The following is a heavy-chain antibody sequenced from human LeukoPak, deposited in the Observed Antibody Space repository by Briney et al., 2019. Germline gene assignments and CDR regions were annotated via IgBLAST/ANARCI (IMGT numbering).Heavy chain of an antibody. CDR1: GYTFTGYY. V-gene: IGHV1-2*02. CDR2: INPNSGGT. CDR3: ARVGFTTSWSNFDY. D-gene: IGHD2-2*01. Sequence: ASVKVSCKASGYTFTGYYMHWVRQAPGQGLEWMGWINPNSGGTNYAQKFQGRVTMAGDTSISTAYMELSSLISDDTAVYYCARVGFTTSWSNFDYWGQGTLVTVSS. J-gene: IGHJ4*02.